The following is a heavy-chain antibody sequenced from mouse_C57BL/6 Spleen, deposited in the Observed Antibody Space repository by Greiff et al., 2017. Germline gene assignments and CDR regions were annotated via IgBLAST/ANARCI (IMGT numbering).Heavy chain of an antibody. V-gene: IGHV2-2*01. CDR1: GFSLTSYG. Sequence: QVHVKQSGPGLVQPSQSLSITCTVSGFSLTSYGVHWVRQSPGKGLEWLGVIWSGGSTDYNAAFISRLSISKDNSKSQVFFKMNSLQADDTAIYYCARNRNWDGGWYFDVWGTGTTVTVSS. D-gene: IGHD4-1*01. CDR3: ARNRNWDGGWYFDV. J-gene: IGHJ1*03. CDR2: IWSGGST.